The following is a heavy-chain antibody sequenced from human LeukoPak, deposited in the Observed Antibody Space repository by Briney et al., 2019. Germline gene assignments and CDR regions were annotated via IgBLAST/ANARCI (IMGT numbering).Heavy chain of an antibody. D-gene: IGHD4-17*01. Sequence: PSETLSLTCTVSGGSISSYYWSWIRQPPGKGQEWIGYIYYSGSTNYNPSLRSRVTISVDTSKNQFSLKLSSVTAADTAVYYCARGGNYGDYDGYFDYWGQGTLVTVSS. V-gene: IGHV4-59*08. J-gene: IGHJ4*02. CDR3: ARGGNYGDYDGYFDY. CDR1: GGSISSYY. CDR2: IYYSGST.